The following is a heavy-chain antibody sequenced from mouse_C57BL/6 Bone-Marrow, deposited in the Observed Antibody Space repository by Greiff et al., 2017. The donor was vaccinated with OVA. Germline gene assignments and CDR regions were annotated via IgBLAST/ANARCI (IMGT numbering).Heavy chain of an antibody. CDR1: GFTFSSYG. CDR3: ASLLFYYAMDY. V-gene: IGHV5-6*01. CDR2: ISSGGSYT. J-gene: IGHJ4*01. Sequence: EVKLMESGGDLVKPGGSLKLSCAASGFTFSSYGMSWVRQTPDKRLEWVATISSGGSYTYYPDSVKGRFTISRDNAKNTLYLQMSSLKSEDTAMYYCASLLFYYAMDYWGQGTSVTVSS. D-gene: IGHD2-1*01.